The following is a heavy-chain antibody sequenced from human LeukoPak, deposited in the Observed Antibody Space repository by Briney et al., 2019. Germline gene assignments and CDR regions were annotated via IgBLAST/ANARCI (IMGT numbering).Heavy chain of an antibody. CDR2: IYYSGST. Sequence: SETLSLTCTVSGGSISSYYWSWIRQPPGKGLEWIGYIYYSGSTNYNPSLKSRVTISIDTSKNQFSLKLSSLTAADTAIYYCARGIESYGDYGYWGQGILVTVSS. J-gene: IGHJ4*02. CDR1: GGSISSYY. CDR3: ARGIESYGDYGY. V-gene: IGHV4-59*01. D-gene: IGHD4-17*01.